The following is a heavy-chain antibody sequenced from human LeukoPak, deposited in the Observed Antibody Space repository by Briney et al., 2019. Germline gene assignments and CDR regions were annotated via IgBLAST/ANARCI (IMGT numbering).Heavy chain of an antibody. Sequence: PGGSLRLSCAASGFTFSSYGMSWVRQAPGKGLEWVSAISGSGGSTYYADSVKGRFTISRDNSKNTLCLQMNSLRAEDTAVYYCAKMIYDILTGYYSLPGYFDYWGQGTLVTVSS. CDR3: AKMIYDILTGYYSLPGYFDY. J-gene: IGHJ4*02. CDR1: GFTFSSYG. D-gene: IGHD3-9*01. V-gene: IGHV3-23*01. CDR2: ISGSGGST.